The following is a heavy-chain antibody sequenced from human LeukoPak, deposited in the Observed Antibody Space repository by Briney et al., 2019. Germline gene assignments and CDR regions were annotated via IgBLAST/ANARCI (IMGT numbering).Heavy chain of an antibody. CDR3: ARDAGGWLRLYYYGMDV. CDR2: ISAYNGNT. Sequence: ASVTVSCKASGYTFTSYGISWVRQAPGQGLEWMGWISAYNGNTNYAQKLQGRVTMTTDTSTSTAYMELRSLRSDDTAVYYCARDAGGWLRLYYYGMDVWGQGTTVTVSS. CDR1: GYTFTSYG. V-gene: IGHV1-18*01. J-gene: IGHJ6*02. D-gene: IGHD5-12*01.